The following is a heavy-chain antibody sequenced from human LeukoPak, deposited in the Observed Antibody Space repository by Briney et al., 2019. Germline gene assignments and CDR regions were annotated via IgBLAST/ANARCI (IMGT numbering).Heavy chain of an antibody. CDR2: INPNSGGT. CDR3: ARDREYSYGYGFDP. Sequence: ASVKVSCKASGYTFNGYYMHWVRQAPGQGLEWMGWINPNSGGTNYAQKFQGRVTMTRDTSISTAYMELSRLRSDDTAVYYCARDREYSYGYGFDPWGQGTLVTVSS. J-gene: IGHJ5*02. V-gene: IGHV1-2*02. CDR1: GYTFNGYY. D-gene: IGHD5-18*01.